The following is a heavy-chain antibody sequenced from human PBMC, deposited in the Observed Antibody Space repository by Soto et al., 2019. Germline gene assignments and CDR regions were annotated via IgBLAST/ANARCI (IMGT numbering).Heavy chain of an antibody. J-gene: IGHJ4*02. CDR1: GYTFTSYA. CDR2: INAGNGNT. CDR3: ARGHYDSSGYYLFDY. V-gene: IGHV1-3*01. Sequence: GASVKVSCKASGYTFTSYAMHWVRQAPGQRLEWMGWINAGNGNTKYSQKFQGRVTITRDTSASTAYMELSSLRSEDTAVYYCARGHYDSSGYYLFDYWGQGTLVTVSS. D-gene: IGHD3-22*01.